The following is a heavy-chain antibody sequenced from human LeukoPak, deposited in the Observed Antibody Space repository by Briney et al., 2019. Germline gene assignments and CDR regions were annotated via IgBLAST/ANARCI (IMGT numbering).Heavy chain of an antibody. CDR1: GFTFSSYS. CDR3: ARASDYDFWSGYYGFDP. CDR2: ISSSSSYI. V-gene: IGHV3-21*04. D-gene: IGHD3-3*01. Sequence: GGSLRLSCAASGFTFSSYSMNWVRQAPGKGLEWVSSISSSSSYIYYADSVKGRFTISRDNAKNSLYLQMNSLRAEDTAVYYCARASDYDFWSGYYGFDPWGQGTLVTVSS. J-gene: IGHJ5*02.